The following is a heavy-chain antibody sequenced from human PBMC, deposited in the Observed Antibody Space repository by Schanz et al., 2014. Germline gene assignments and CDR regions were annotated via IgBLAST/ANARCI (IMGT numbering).Heavy chain of an antibody. D-gene: IGHD1-1*01. CDR2: ITYNGGTI. CDR1: GITFSSHS. Sequence: EVHLVESGGGLVQPGGSLGLSCAASGITFSSHSFNWVRQAPGKGLEWISYITYNGGTIYYADSVKGRFTISRDNAKNSLYLEMNSLRAEDTALYYCARDRRNADLDYWGQGTLVTDSS. V-gene: IGHV3-48*01. J-gene: IGHJ4*02. CDR3: ARDRRNADLDY.